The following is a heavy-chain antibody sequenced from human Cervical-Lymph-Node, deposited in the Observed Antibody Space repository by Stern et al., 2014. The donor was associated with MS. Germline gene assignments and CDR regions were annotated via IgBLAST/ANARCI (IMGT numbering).Heavy chain of an antibody. D-gene: IGHD3-22*01. CDR3: ARLTYYYYGGAYDAFDF. CDR2: ISYDSNNK. CDR1: GFTFNSYA. J-gene: IGHJ3*01. Sequence: VQLVESGGGVVQPGRSLSLSCAASGFTFNSYAMHWVRQAPGKGLEWVAIISYDSNNKYYAESVEGRFTISRDNSRDTVYLHMNSLRTEDTAVYYCARLTYYYYGGAYDAFDFWGQGTMVTVSS. V-gene: IGHV3-30*04.